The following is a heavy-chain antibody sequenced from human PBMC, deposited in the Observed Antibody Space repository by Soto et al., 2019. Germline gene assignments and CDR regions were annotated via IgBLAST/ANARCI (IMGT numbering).Heavy chain of an antibody. Sequence: ASVKVSCKASGYTFTGYYMNWVQQAPGKGLEWMGLVDPEDGETTYAEKFQGRVTITADTSRDTAYMELRSLRSEDTAIYYCARAYSECSGGIFYGTDWFDPWGQGTLVTVSS. CDR3: ARAYSECSGGIFYGTDWFDP. CDR2: VDPEDGET. J-gene: IGHJ5*02. D-gene: IGHD2-15*01. CDR1: GYTFTGYY. V-gene: IGHV1-69-2*01.